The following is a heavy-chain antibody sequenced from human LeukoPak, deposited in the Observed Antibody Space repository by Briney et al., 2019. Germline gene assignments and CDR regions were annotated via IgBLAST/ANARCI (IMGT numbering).Heavy chain of an antibody. CDR1: GFTFSSYA. CDR2: ISGSGGST. CDR3: AKDAAGYCSSTSCFAFDY. Sequence: GGSLRLSCAASGFTFSSYATSWVRQAPGKGLEWVSAISGSGGSTYYADSVKGRFTISRDNSKNTLYLQMNSLRAEDTAVYYCAKDAAGYCSSTSCFAFDYWGQGTLVTVSS. V-gene: IGHV3-23*01. D-gene: IGHD2-2*01. J-gene: IGHJ4*02.